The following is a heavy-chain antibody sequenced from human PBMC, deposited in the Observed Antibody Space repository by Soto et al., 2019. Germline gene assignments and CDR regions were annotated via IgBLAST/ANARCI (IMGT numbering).Heavy chain of an antibody. CDR1: GFRFEQYV. CDR3: LKDAPNGSIDD. V-gene: IGHV3-9*01. CDR2: VSPTGDTV. D-gene: IGHD3-10*01. J-gene: IGHJ4*02. Sequence: VQVVASGGGLGQPGRSLRLSCAVSGFRFEQYVMDWVRQAPGTGLECVSTVSPTGDTVAYADSVEGRFTVSRDNAKNSLHLQMNSLKGDDTAFYYCLKDAPNGSIDDWGQGTLVTVSS.